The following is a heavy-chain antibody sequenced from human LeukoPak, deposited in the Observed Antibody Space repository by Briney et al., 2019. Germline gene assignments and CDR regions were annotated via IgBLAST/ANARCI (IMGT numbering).Heavy chain of an antibody. CDR2: IWYDGSNK. CDR3: ARDLGLWKLLGGVDY. V-gene: IGHV3-33*01. Sequence: GGSLRLSCAASGFTFSSYGMHWVRQAPGKGLEWVAVIWYDGSNKYYADSVKGRFTISRDNSKNTLYLQMNSLRAEDTAVYYCARDLGLWKLLGGVDYWGQGTLVTVSS. J-gene: IGHJ4*02. CDR1: GFTFSSYG. D-gene: IGHD1-26*01.